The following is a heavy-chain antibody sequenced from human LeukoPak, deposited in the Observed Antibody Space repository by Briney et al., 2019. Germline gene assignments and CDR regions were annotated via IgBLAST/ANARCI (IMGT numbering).Heavy chain of an antibody. D-gene: IGHD3-10*01. V-gene: IGHV3-23*01. CDR2: IFGNGDTT. CDR3: AKRNTMVRGGPCFDY. J-gene: IGHJ4*02. Sequence: GGSLRLSCAASGFTFSSYAMHWVRQAPGKGLEWVSIIFGNGDTTYYADSVKGRFTVSRDNSKDTLYLQMNDLRPDDTAIYYCAKRNTMVRGGPCFDYWGQGLLVTVSS. CDR1: GFTFSSYA.